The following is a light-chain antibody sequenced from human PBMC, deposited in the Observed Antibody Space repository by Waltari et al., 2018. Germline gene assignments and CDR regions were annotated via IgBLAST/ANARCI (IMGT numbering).Light chain of an antibody. CDR2: WAA. CDR1: QSLLYSSNNKNS. Sequence: DIVMTQSPDSLAVSLGERATINCKSSQSLLYSSNNKNSLTWYQQKPGQPPKLVLYWAATRGSGVPDRFSGSGSGTDFTLPISSLQAEDVAVYYCQQYYTTPLTFGQGTKVEIK. J-gene: IGKJ1*01. CDR3: QQYYTTPLT. V-gene: IGKV4-1*01.